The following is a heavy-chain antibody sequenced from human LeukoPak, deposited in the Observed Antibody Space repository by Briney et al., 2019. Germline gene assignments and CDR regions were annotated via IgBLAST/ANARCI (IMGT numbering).Heavy chain of an antibody. CDR3: ARESHDYVWGSYRHRFPRAFDY. Sequence: MSSETLSLTCTVSGGSISSGSYYWSWIRQPAGKGLEYIGRIYTSGSTNYNPSLKSRVTISVDTSKNQFSLKLSSVTAADTAVYYCARESHDYVWGSYRHRFPRAFDYWGQGTLVTVSS. D-gene: IGHD3-16*02. V-gene: IGHV4-61*02. CDR2: IYTSGST. J-gene: IGHJ4*02. CDR1: GGSISSGSYY.